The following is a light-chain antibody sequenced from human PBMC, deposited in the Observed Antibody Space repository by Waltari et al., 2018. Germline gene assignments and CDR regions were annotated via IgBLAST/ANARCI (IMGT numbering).Light chain of an antibody. Sequence: HAVVTQEPSLTASPGGTVTLPRASSSGAFTGGHHPYWFQQKPGQSPRTLIYDTYNKHAWTPARFTGFLLGGKAALTLSGAQPDDEADYYCLLSYRDARVFGGGTK. CDR2: DTY. V-gene: IGLV7-46*01. J-gene: IGLJ2*01. CDR1: SGAFTGGHH. CDR3: LLSYRDARV.